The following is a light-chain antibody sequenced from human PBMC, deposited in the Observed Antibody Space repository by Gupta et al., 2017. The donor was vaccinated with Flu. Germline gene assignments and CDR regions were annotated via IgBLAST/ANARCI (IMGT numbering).Light chain of an antibody. J-gene: IGLJ3*02. Sequence: WDQLHPGTAPRLLIYKGKQRPLGVHDRCSGSKSGTSASLAIGGLQSEDLADYYCAAWDDSLTALSADGSRTGLWVFGGGTKLSVL. CDR2: KGK. CDR3: AAWDDSLTALSADGSRTGLWV. V-gene: IGLV1-44*01.